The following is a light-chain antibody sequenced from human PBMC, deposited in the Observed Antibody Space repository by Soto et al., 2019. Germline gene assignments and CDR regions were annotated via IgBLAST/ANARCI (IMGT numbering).Light chain of an antibody. Sequence: DIQMTQSPTSLSASVGDRVTITCRASQGIRNFVAGYQQKPWKAPKLLIYAASTLQSGVPSRFSGSGSGTDFTLTINSLPPEDVATSSCQKYSSVPVFGPGTKVEIK. CDR1: QGIRNF. CDR3: QKYSSVPV. J-gene: IGKJ3*01. CDR2: AAS. V-gene: IGKV1-27*01.